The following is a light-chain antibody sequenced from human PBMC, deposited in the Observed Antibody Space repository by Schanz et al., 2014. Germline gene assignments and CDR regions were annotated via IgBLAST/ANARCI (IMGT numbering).Light chain of an antibody. CDR3: QQTYSTLPFT. Sequence: DIQLTQSPSTLSASVGDRVTITCRASQSISSWLAWYQQAPGKAPKLLIYDASNLESGVPSRFSGSGSGTEFTLTISSLQPDDFATYYCQQTYSTLPFTFGPGTKVDI. CDR1: QSISSW. J-gene: IGKJ3*01. V-gene: IGKV1-5*01. CDR2: DAS.